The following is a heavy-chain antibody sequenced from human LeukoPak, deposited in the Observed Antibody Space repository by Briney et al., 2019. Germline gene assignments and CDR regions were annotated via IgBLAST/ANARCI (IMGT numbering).Heavy chain of an antibody. CDR2: IYSGGST. V-gene: IGHV3-53*01. Sequence: GGSLRLSCAASGFTVSSNYMSWVRQAPGKGLEWVSVIYSGGSTYYADSVKGRFTISRDNSKNTLYLQMNSLRAEDTAVYYCAKGGPSYYDFWSGSGYFDYWGQGTLVTVSS. D-gene: IGHD3-3*01. J-gene: IGHJ4*02. CDR1: GFTVSSNY. CDR3: AKGGPSYYDFWSGSGYFDY.